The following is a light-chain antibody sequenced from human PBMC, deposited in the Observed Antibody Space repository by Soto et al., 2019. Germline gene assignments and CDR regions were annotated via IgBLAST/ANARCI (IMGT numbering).Light chain of an antibody. CDR2: EVN. CDR3: SSYADTNNLV. CDR1: SSDIGGYNF. Sequence: QSALTQPPSASGSPGQSVTISCTGTSSDIGGYNFVSWYQQHPGKAPKLMIDEVNKRPSGVPDRFSGPKSGNTASLTVSGLQAEDEADYYCSSYADTNNLVFGGGTKLTVL. V-gene: IGLV2-8*01. J-gene: IGLJ2*01.